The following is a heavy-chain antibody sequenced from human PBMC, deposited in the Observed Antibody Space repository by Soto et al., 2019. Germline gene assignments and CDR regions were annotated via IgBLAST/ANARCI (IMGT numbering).Heavy chain of an antibody. V-gene: IGHV4-39*01. CDR3: VGSGYSHFDY. Sequence: QLQLQESGPGLVKPSETLSLTCTVSGGSISSSSYYWGWIRQPPGEGLEWIGSLYYSGSTYYNPSLKTRVTISVDTYKNQFSLKLSSVTAADTAVYTCVGSGYSHFDYWGQGTLVTVSS. D-gene: IGHD3-22*01. J-gene: IGHJ4*02. CDR1: GGSISSSSYY. CDR2: LYYSGST.